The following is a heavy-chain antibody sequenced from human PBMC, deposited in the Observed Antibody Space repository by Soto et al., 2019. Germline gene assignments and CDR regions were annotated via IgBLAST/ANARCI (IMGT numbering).Heavy chain of an antibody. V-gene: IGHV4-30-4*01. J-gene: IGHJ5*02. CDR2: INYSAST. CDR1: GVSISSCDYY. CDR3: GRELVVVAATLVPYWFDP. D-gene: IGHD2-15*01. Sequence: QVQLQESGPGLLKPSQTLSLTCAVSGVSISSCDYYWSWIRQPPGKGREWIGYINYSASTYYNPPLKSRVTITVDTSKNLFSLKLSYVTAADTAVYYCGRELVVVAATLVPYWFDPWGQGTLVTVSS.